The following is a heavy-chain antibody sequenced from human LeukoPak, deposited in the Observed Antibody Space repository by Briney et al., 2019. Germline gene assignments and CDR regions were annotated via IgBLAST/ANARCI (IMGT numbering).Heavy chain of an antibody. Sequence: ASVKVSCTASGYTFTSYYMHWVRQAPGQGLEWMGIINPSGGSTSYAQKFQGRVTMTRDTSTSTVYMELSSLRSEDTAVYYCARGYCSSTSCYPFDYWGQGTLVTVSS. CDR3: ARGYCSSTSCYPFDY. J-gene: IGHJ4*02. CDR1: GYTFTSYY. CDR2: INPSGGST. D-gene: IGHD2-2*01. V-gene: IGHV1-46*01.